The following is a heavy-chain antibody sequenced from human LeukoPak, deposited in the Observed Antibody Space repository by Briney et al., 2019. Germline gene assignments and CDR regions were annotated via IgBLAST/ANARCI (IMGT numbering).Heavy chain of an antibody. CDR2: ISWDGGST. CDR3: AKDSLHSGYCTNGVCGYMDV. D-gene: IGHD2-8*01. J-gene: IGHJ6*03. CDR1: GFTFDDYA. Sequence: GSLRLSCAASGFTFDDYAMHWVRQAPGKGLEWVSLISWDGGSTYYADSVKGRFTISRDNSKNSLYLQMNSLRAEDTALYYCAKDSLHSGYCTNGVCGYMDVWGKGTTVTVSS. V-gene: IGHV3-43D*04.